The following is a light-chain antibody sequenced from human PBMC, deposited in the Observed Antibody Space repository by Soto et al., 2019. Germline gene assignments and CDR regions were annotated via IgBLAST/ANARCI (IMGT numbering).Light chain of an antibody. CDR2: QAS. CDR3: LQYNSYS. J-gene: IGKJ2*01. V-gene: IGKV1-5*03. Sequence: DIQMTQSPSTLSASVGDRVTITCRASQSIGRWLAWYQQKPGKAPTLLISQASTLQGGVPSRFSGRGSGTEFTLAIDSLQPEDFATYYCLQYNSYSFGQGNKVEIK. CDR1: QSIGRW.